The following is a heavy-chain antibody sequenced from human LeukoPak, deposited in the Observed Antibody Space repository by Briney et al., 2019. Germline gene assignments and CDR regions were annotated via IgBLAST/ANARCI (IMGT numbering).Heavy chain of an antibody. V-gene: IGHV1-69*05. CDR1: GGTFSSYA. CDR2: IIPIFGTA. Sequence: SVKVSCKASGGTFSSYAISWVRQAPGQGLEWMGRIIPIFGTANYAQKFQGRVTITTDESTSTAYMELSSLRSEDTAVYYCARGRVYYYDSSGYYVYFQHWGQGTLVTVPS. J-gene: IGHJ1*01. D-gene: IGHD3-22*01. CDR3: ARGRVYYYDSSGYYVYFQH.